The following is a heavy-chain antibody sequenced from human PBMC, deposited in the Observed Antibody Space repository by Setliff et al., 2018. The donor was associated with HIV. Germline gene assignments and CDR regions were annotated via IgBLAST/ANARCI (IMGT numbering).Heavy chain of an antibody. D-gene: IGHD3-10*01. CDR3: ARQGLTMNPGVPAPILYFFDY. J-gene: IGHJ4*02. CDR1: GGSIISSSYY. CDR2: MYYRGTT. V-gene: IGHV4-39*01. Sequence: SQTLSLTCTVSGGSIISSSYYWGWIRLPPGKGLEWIGSMYYRGTTYNNPSLKSRVTFSADTSKNQFSLNLNSVTAADTAVYFCARQGLTMNPGVPAPILYFFDYWGQGILVTVSS.